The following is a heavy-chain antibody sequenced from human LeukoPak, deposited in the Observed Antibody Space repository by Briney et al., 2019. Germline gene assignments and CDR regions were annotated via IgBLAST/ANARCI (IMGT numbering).Heavy chain of an antibody. CDR3: ARGQGFGPDGYKYLGMDG. D-gene: IGHD3-10*01. V-gene: IGHV1-2*02. CDR2: IDPNTGGT. Sequence: ASVRVSCKASGYTFTAYYIHWVRRAPGQALEWLGWIDPNTGGTNYGDRFQGRVTMTRDTSTRTANMELSSLRSDDTAVYYCARGQGFGPDGYKYLGMDGWGQGTTLTASS. J-gene: IGHJ6*02. CDR1: GYTFTAYY.